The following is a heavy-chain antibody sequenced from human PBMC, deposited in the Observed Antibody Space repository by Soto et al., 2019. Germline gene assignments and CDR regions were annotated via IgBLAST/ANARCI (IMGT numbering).Heavy chain of an antibody. V-gene: IGHV3-23*01. Sequence: VGSLRLSCAASGFTFNTYALTWVRQTPGKGLEWVSFITTRGARTYYADPVRGRFTISTDSSRNTLYLQMNSLRPDDTAVYFCARYRSDGSASFDSWGQGTRVTVSS. CDR3: ARYRSDGSASFDS. J-gene: IGHJ4*02. D-gene: IGHD3-9*01. CDR2: ITTRGART. CDR1: GFTFNTYA.